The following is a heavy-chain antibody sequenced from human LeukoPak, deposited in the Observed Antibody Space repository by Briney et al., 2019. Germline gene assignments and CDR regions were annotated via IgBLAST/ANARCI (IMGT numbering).Heavy chain of an antibody. D-gene: IGHD2-2*01. V-gene: IGHV4-39*07. CDR2: IYYSGST. CDR3: ARDIVVVPAAMTVVNYYYYYYMDV. CDR1: GGSISSSSYY. J-gene: IGHJ6*03. Sequence: TSETLSLTCTVSGGSISSSSYYWGWLHQPPGKGLEWIGSIYYSGSTYYNPSLKSRVTISVDTSKNQFSLKLSSVTAADTAVYYCARDIVVVPAAMTVVNYYYYYYMDVWGKGTTVTVSS.